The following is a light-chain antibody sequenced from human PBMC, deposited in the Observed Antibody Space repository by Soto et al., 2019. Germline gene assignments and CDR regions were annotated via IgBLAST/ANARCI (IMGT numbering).Light chain of an antibody. V-gene: IGKV3-20*01. CDR3: QQYGSSPT. J-gene: IGKJ5*01. CDR2: GAS. CDR1: QSVSSRY. Sequence: EIGLTQSPGTLSLSPGERATLSCRASQSVSSRYLGWYQPKPGQAPRLLIYGASSRATGIPDRFSGRGAGTDFTLTISRLEPEDFALYYCQQYGSSPTFGQGTRLEIK.